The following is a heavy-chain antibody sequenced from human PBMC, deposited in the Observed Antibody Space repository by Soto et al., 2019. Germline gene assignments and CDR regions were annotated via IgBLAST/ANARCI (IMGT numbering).Heavy chain of an antibody. V-gene: IGHV3-64*04. Sequence: PGGSLRLSCAASGFTFSSYTLHWVRQAPGKGLEYVSAINNNGGGTYYADSVKGRFTISRDNSKNTLFLQMSSLTAEDTARYYCAKGRNYDILTAHHAFDYWGQGTQVTVSS. D-gene: IGHD3-9*01. J-gene: IGHJ4*02. CDR3: AKGRNYDILTAHHAFDY. CDR1: GFTFSSYT. CDR2: INNNGGGT.